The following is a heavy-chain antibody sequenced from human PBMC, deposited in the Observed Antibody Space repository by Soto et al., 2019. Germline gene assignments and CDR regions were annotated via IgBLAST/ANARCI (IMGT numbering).Heavy chain of an antibody. Sequence: RLSCAASGFTFSSYAMHWVRQAPGKGLEWVSALYDVDGSFYADSVKGRFTTSSDSSKTTVYLQMNDLRPDDTAVYYCATWHEREHAYDVWGQGTTVTVSS. J-gene: IGHJ3*01. CDR2: LYDVDGS. V-gene: IGHV3-53*01. CDR3: ATWHEREHAYDV. CDR1: GFTFSSYA. D-gene: IGHD1-1*01.